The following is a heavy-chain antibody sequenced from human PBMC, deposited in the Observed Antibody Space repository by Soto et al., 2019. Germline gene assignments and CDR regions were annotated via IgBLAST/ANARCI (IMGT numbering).Heavy chain of an antibody. CDR1: GFSLSTSGMC. D-gene: IGHD3-22*01. J-gene: IGHJ4*02. V-gene: IGHV2-70*11. CDR2: IDWDDDK. CDR3: ARSTYYYDSGAVSHFDY. Sequence: GSGPTLVNPTQTLTLTCTFSGFSLSTSGMCVSWIRQPPGKALEWLARIDWDDDKYYNTSLKTRLTISKDTSKNQVVLTMTNIDPVDTATYYCARSTYYYDSGAVSHFDYWGQGTPVTVSS.